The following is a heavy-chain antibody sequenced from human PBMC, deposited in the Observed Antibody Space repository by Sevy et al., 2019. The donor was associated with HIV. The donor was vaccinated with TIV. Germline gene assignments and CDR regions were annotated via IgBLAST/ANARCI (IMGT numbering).Heavy chain of an antibody. CDR3: ARDKYYYGSGSTVDY. Sequence: GGSLRLSCAASGFTFSSYAMHWVRQAPGKGLEWVAVISYDGSNKYYADSVKGRFTISRDNSKNTLYLQMNSLRAEDTAVYYCARDKYYYGSGSTVDYWGQEPWSPSPQ. V-gene: IGHV3-30*04. J-gene: IGHJ4*01. CDR1: GFTFSSYA. D-gene: IGHD3-10*01. CDR2: ISYDGSNK.